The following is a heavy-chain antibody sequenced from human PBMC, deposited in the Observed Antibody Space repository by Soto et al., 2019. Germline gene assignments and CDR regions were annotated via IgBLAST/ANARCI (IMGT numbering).Heavy chain of an antibody. CDR1: LYTFTSFG. Sequence: QVQLVQSGTEVKKPGASVNVSCKASLYTFTSFGITWVRQAPGRGLEWMGWIGAYDGHTIYAQNLQGRVTMTTDTPTSTAYMELRSLTSDDPAADYCARTYIGNNFADYWGQGTLVTVSS. CDR2: IGAYDGHT. V-gene: IGHV1-18*01. J-gene: IGHJ4*02. D-gene: IGHD1-26*01. CDR3: ARTYIGNNFADY.